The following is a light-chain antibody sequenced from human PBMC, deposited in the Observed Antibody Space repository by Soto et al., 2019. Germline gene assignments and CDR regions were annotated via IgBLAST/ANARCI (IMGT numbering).Light chain of an antibody. CDR1: SSDVGGYNY. CDR3: AAWDHSLNGWV. V-gene: IGLV2-8*01. J-gene: IGLJ3*02. CDR2: EVN. Sequence: QSALTQPPSASGSPGQSVAISCTGTSSDVGGYNYVSWYQQHPGKAPKLMIYEVNKRPSGVPDRFSASKSGSSASLAISGLQSEDEADYYCAAWDHSLNGWVFGGGTKLTVL.